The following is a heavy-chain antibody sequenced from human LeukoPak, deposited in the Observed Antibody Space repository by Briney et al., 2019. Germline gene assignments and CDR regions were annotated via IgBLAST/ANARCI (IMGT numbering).Heavy chain of an antibody. Sequence: PGGSLRLSCAASGFSVTTYWMSWVRQAPGKGLEWEANINQDGTEKYYVDSVKGRFTISRDNGKNPLYLQMNSLRVEDTAVYYCAKLAKYFYGSETFYFFEHWGQGTPVTASS. D-gene: IGHD3-10*01. CDR3: AKLAKYFYGSETFYFFEH. CDR1: GFSVTTYW. V-gene: IGHV3-7*01. J-gene: IGHJ4*02. CDR2: INQDGTEK.